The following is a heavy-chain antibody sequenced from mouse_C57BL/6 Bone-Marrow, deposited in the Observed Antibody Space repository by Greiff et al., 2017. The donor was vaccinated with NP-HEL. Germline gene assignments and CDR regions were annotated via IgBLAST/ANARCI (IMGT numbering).Heavy chain of an antibody. Sequence: VQLQQSGPELVKPGASVKISCKASGYAFSSSWMNWVKQRPGKGLEWIGRIYPGDGDTNYNGKFKGKATLTADKSSSTAYMQLSSLTSEDSAVYFCARRSYVDYWGQGTTLTVSS. D-gene: IGHD1-1*01. V-gene: IGHV1-82*01. CDR3: ARRSYVDY. J-gene: IGHJ2*01. CDR2: IYPGDGDT. CDR1: GYAFSSSW.